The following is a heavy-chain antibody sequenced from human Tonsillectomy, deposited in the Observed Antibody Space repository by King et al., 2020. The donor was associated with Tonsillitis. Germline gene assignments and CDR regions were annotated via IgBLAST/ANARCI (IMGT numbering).Heavy chain of an antibody. Sequence: VQLQESGPRLVEPSETLSLTCTVSGASIGLYYWSWIRQPAGKGPEGVGRIYTSGSTNYNPSLRSRVTILIDMSKNQLSLKLNSVTAADTAVYYCARDRAVPDYYYGLDVWGQGTTVSVSS. CDR3: ARDRAVPDYYYGLDV. CDR2: IYTSGST. J-gene: IGHJ6*02. D-gene: IGHD3-10*01. CDR1: GASIGLYY. V-gene: IGHV4-4*07.